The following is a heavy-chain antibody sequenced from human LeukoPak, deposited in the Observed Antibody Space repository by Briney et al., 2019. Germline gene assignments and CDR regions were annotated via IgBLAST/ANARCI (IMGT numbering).Heavy chain of an antibody. CDR1: GSPFSSYS. D-gene: IGHD3/OR15-3a*01. CDR2: ISYHGSHT. V-gene: IGHV3-30*04. Sequence: QSGGSLRLSCAASGSPFSSYSMHWVRQAPGKGLEWLTLISYHGSHTDYTDSVKGRFTVSRDNSKNTLFLQMYSLRAEDTAIYFWARSPERLGQGHLDSWGEGTLVTVSS. J-gene: IGHJ4*02. CDR3: ARSPERLGQGHLDS.